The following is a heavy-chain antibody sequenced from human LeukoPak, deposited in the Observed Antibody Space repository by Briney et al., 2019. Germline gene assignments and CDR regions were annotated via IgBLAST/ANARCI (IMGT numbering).Heavy chain of an antibody. CDR3: ASVTTLENYFDY. D-gene: IGHD4-11*01. Sequence: SVKVSRKASGGTFSSYAISWVRQAPGQGLEWMGGIIPIFGTANYAQKFQGRVTITTDESTSTAYMELSSLRSEDTALYFCASVTTLENYFDYWGQGTLVTVSS. V-gene: IGHV1-69*05. CDR2: IIPIFGTA. CDR1: GGTFSSYA. J-gene: IGHJ4*02.